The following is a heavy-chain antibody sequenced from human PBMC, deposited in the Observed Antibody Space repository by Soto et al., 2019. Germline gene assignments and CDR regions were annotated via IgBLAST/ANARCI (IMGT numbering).Heavy chain of an antibody. CDR2: IKQDGSEK. CDR3: ARDYAGGYDSYFDY. Sequence: GGSLRLSCAASGFTFSSYWMSWVRQAPGKGLEWVANIKQDGSEKYYVDSVKGRFTISRGNAKNSLYLQMNSLRAEDTAVYFCARDYAGGYDSYFDYWGQGTLVTVSS. CDR1: GFTFSSYW. V-gene: IGHV3-7*01. J-gene: IGHJ4*02. D-gene: IGHD5-12*01.